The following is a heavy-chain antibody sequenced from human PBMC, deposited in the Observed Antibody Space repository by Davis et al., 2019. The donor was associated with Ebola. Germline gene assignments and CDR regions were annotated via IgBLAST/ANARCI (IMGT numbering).Heavy chain of an antibody. CDR3: AGGDPNRLDP. V-gene: IGHV3-30*04. J-gene: IGHJ5*02. Sequence: PGGSLRLSCAASGFTFSSYAMHWVRQAPGKGLEWVALISYDGSNKYYADSVKGRFTVSRDNAKNTLYLQMNSLRVEDTAVYYCAGGDPNRLDPWGQGTLVTVSS. CDR2: ISYDGSNK. CDR1: GFTFSSYA. D-gene: IGHD3-16*01.